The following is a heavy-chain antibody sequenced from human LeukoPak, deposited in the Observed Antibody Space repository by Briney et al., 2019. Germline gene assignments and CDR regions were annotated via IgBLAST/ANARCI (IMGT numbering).Heavy chain of an antibody. CDR3: ARGGRWVPEVTITYYFDS. Sequence: GGSLRLSCAASGFTFTSHDMNWVRQAPQKGLEWLAYISDAGNTVYYADSVKGRFTISRDNAKNSLSLQMNSLSAEDTAVYYCARGGRWVPEVTITYYFDSWGHGSPVTVSS. V-gene: IGHV3-48*03. D-gene: IGHD3-9*01. CDR2: ISDAGNTV. J-gene: IGHJ4*01. CDR1: GFTFTSHD.